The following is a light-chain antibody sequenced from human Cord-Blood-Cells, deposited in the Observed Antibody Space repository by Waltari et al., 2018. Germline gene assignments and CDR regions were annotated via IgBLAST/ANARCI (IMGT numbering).Light chain of an antibody. V-gene: IGKV3-11*01. CDR1: QSVSSY. CDR3: QQRSNWPYS. CDR2: DAS. Sequence: EIVLTQSPATLSLSPGERATLSCRASQSVSSYLDWYQQKPGQAPRLLIYDASNRATGIPARFSGSGSGTDFTLTISSLEPEYFAVYYCQQRSNWPYSFGQGTKLEIK. J-gene: IGKJ2*03.